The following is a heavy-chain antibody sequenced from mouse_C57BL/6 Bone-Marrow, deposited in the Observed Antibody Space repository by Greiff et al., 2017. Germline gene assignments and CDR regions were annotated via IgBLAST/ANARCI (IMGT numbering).Heavy chain of an antibody. V-gene: IGHV1-85*01. CDR2: IYPRDGST. Sequence: VKLMESGPELVKPGASVKLSCKASGYTFTSYDINWVKQRPGQGLEWIGWIYPRDGSTKYNEKFKGKATLTVDTSSSTAYMELHSLTSEDSAVYFCARSLLFFPFAYWGQGTLVTVSA. CDR3: ARSLLFFPFAY. D-gene: IGHD2-1*01. J-gene: IGHJ3*01. CDR1: GYTFTSYD.